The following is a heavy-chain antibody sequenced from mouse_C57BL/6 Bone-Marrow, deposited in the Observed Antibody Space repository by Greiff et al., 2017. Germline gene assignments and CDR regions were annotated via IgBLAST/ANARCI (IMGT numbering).Heavy chain of an antibody. CDR1: GFTFTDYY. CDR2: IRNKANGYTT. V-gene: IGHV7-3*01. Sequence: EVQVVESGGGLVQPGGSLSLSCAASGFTFTDYYMSWVRQPPGKALEWMGFIRNKANGYTTEYSASVKGRFTISRDNSQSILYLQMNALRAEDSATYYCARVPRRYAMDYWGQGTSVTVSS. CDR3: ARVPRRYAMDY. D-gene: IGHD2-10*02. J-gene: IGHJ4*01.